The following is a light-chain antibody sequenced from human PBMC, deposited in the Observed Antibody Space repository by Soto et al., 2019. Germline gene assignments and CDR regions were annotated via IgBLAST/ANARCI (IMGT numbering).Light chain of an antibody. Sequence: EIVLTQSPGTLSLSPGERATLSCRASQSLTNNNLAWYQQKPGQAPRLLIHGVSSRATGIPDRFSGSGSETDFTLTITKVEHEDFAVYYCHHYVTSLWTFGQGTRVEIK. CDR1: QSLTNNN. V-gene: IGKV3-20*01. CDR3: HHYVTSLWT. CDR2: GVS. J-gene: IGKJ1*01.